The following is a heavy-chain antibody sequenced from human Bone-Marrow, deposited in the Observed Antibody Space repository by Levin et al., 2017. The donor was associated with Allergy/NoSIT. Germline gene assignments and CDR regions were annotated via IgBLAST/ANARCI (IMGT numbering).Heavy chain of an antibody. CDR3: AKDLGGGYNLS. CDR1: GFTVRSSY. CDR2: IYIDGNT. D-gene: IGHD5-24*01. V-gene: IGHV3-53*01. J-gene: IGHJ4*02. Sequence: PGGSLRLSCVVSGFTVRSSYMSWVRQAPGKGLEWVSIIYIDGNTYNADSVKGRFTISRDNSKNTLYLQMNSLRAEDTAVYFCAKDLGGGYNLSWGQGTLVTVSS.